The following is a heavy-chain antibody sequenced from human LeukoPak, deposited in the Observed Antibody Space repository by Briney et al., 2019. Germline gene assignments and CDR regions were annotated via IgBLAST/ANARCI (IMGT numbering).Heavy chain of an antibody. J-gene: IGHJ4*02. D-gene: IGHD5-12*01. Sequence: GGSLRLSCAVSGFTFNSYAMSWVRQAPGKGLEWVSRVSGGGGSTYYADSVKGWFTISRDNSKNTLYLQMNSLRAEDTAVYYCARGPSGYHNTGGQGTLVTVSS. CDR1: GFTFNSYA. CDR2: VSGGGGST. CDR3: ARGPSGYHNT. V-gene: IGHV3-23*01.